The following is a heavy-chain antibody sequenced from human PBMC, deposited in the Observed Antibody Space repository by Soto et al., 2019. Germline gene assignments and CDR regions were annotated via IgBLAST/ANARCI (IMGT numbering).Heavy chain of an antibody. Sequence: PGGSLRLSCAASGFTFSSYAMSWVRQAPGKGLEWVSAISGSGGSTYYADSVKGRFTISRDNSKNTLYLQMNSLRAEDTAVYYCAKDLGYSSSFDSTDWGQGTLVTVSS. CDR2: ISGSGGST. D-gene: IGHD6-13*01. CDR1: GFTFSSYA. V-gene: IGHV3-23*01. CDR3: AKDLGYSSSFDSTD. J-gene: IGHJ4*02.